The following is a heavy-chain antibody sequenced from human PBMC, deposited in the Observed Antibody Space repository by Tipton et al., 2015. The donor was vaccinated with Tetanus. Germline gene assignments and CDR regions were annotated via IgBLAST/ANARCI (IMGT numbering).Heavy chain of an antibody. CDR1: GNTFSSST. Sequence: QLVQSGAEVKKPGSSMRLSCKASGNTFSSSTLSWVRQAPGHGLEWMGMIVPLFGSAYYAQKFQGRVTMTRDTSTSTVYMELSSLRSEDTAVYYCARDGGSYYTDYWGQGTLVTVSS. CDR3: ARDGGSYYTDY. V-gene: IGHV1-69*06. J-gene: IGHJ4*02. D-gene: IGHD1-26*01. CDR2: IVPLFGSA.